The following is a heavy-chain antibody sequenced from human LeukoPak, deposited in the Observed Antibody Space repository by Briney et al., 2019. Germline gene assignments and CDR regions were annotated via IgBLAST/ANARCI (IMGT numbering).Heavy chain of an antibody. D-gene: IGHD3-10*01. Sequence: SETLSLTCTVSGGSISSYYWSWIRQPPGKGLEWIGHIYYSGSTNYNPSLKSRVTISVDTSKNQFSLKLSSVTAADTAVYYCARFHGGYWGQGTLVTVSS. CDR1: GGSISSYY. CDR2: IYYSGST. V-gene: IGHV4-59*01. J-gene: IGHJ4*02. CDR3: ARFHGGY.